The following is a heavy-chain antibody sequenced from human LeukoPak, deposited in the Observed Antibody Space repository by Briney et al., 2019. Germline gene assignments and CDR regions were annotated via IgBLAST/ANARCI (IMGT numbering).Heavy chain of an antibody. V-gene: IGHV1-3*01. CDR3: ARVYSSGWYTENWFDP. CDR1: GYTFTSYA. D-gene: IGHD6-19*01. J-gene: IGHJ5*02. CDR2: INAGNGNT. Sequence: ASVKVSCKASGYTFTSYAMHWVRQAPGQRLEWMGWINAGNGNTKYPQKFQGRVTITRDTSASTAYMELSSLRSEDTAVYYCARVYSSGWYTENWFDPWGQGTLVTVSS.